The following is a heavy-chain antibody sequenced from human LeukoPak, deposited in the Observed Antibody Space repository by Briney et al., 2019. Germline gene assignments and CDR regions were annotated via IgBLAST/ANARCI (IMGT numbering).Heavy chain of an antibody. V-gene: IGHV4-39*02. J-gene: IGHJ4*02. CDR2: IYYSGST. Sequence: SETLSLTCTVSGGSISSSSYYWGWIRQPPGNGLEWIGSIYYSGSTYYNPSLKSRVTISVDTSKNQFSLKLSSVTAADTAVYYCARDNVYYDSSGYLPYFDYWGQGTLVTVSS. D-gene: IGHD3-22*01. CDR1: GGSISSSSYY. CDR3: ARDNVYYDSSGYLPYFDY.